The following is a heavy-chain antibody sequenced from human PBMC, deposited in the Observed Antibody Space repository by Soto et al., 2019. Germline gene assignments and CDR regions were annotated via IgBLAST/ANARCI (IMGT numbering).Heavy chain of an antibody. V-gene: IGHV4-31*03. J-gene: IGHJ5*02. D-gene: IGHD5-18*01. CDR1: GGSISSGGYY. Sequence: SETLSLTCTVSGGSISSGGYYWSWIRQHPGKGLEWIGYIYYSGSTYYNPSLKSRVTISVDTSKNQFSLKLSSVTAADTAVYYCARTEDTAMVDYDRFDPWGQGTLVTVSS. CDR2: IYYSGST. CDR3: ARTEDTAMVDYDRFDP.